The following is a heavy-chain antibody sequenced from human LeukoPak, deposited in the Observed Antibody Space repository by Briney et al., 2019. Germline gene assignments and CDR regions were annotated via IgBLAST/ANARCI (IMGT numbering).Heavy chain of an antibody. V-gene: IGHV4-59*08. CDR2: INNGGGT. J-gene: IGHJ4*02. Sequence: SETLSLTCTVSGDSFTRYYWSWIRQPPGKALEWIGYINNGGGTSYNPSLNSRVTISLDTSKNQFSLKLNSVTTTDTAVYYCASQMSGTSVSFWGQGTLVTVSS. CDR3: ASQMSGTSVSF. CDR1: GDSFTRYY. D-gene: IGHD2-2*01.